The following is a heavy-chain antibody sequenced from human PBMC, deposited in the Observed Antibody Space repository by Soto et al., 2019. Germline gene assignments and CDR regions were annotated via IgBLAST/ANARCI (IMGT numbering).Heavy chain of an antibody. CDR1: GFTFTNYA. CDR3: AKDLSWGQSDY. J-gene: IGHJ4*02. CDR2: IIGSGGDS. Sequence: GGSLRLSCAASGFTFTNYAMSWVRLPPGKGLEWVSTIIGSGGDSHYADSVKGRFTVSRDNARTTLFLKMNGLIAEDTALYYCAKDLSWGQSDYWGRGTLVTVSS. D-gene: IGHD3-16*01. V-gene: IGHV3-23*01.